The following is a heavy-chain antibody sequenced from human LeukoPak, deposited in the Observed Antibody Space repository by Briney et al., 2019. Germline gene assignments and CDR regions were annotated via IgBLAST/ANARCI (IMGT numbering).Heavy chain of an antibody. V-gene: IGHV3-23*01. J-gene: IGHJ4*02. CDR1: GFTFSSYA. CDR2: ISGSGGST. Sequence: GGSLRLSCAASGFTFSSYAMSWVRQAPGKGLEWVSAISGSGGSTYYADSVKGRCTISRDNSKNTLYLQMNSLRAEDTAVYYCAKERHITMIVVVITNFDYWGQGTLVTVSS. CDR3: AKERHITMIVVVITNFDY. D-gene: IGHD3-22*01.